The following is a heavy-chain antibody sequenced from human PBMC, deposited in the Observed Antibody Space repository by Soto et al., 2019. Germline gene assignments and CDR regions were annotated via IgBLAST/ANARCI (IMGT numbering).Heavy chain of an antibody. V-gene: IGHV4-4*02. CDR3: ASGSSGWYGVLGY. Sequence: QVQLQESGPGLVKPSGTLSLTCAVSSGSISSSNWWSWVRQPPGKGLEWIGEIYHSGSTNYNPSLKSRVTISVDKSKHQCSLKLSSVTAADTAVYYCASGSSGWYGVLGYWGQGTLVTVSS. CDR2: IYHSGST. CDR1: SGSISSSNW. J-gene: IGHJ4*02. D-gene: IGHD6-19*01.